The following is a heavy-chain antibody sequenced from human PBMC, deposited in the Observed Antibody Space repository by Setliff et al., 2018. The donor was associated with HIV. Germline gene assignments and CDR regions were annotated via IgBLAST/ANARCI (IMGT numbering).Heavy chain of an antibody. Sequence: PSETLSLTCAVSGYSISSGYYWGWIRQPPGKGLEWIGEINHSGSTNYNPSLKSRVTISVDTSKNQFSLRLNSVTAADTAIYYCTRRGADSYYPRPLDVWGKGTTVTVSS. D-gene: IGHD3-10*01. CDR3: TRRGADSYYPRPLDV. J-gene: IGHJ6*04. V-gene: IGHV4-38-2*01. CDR1: GYSISSGYY. CDR2: INHSGST.